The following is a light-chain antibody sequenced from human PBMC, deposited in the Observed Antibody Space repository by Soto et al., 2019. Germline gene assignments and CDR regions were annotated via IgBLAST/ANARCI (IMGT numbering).Light chain of an antibody. CDR2: GAS. J-gene: IGKJ4*01. V-gene: IGKV3D-20*02. CDR3: QHRSNWPRLT. CDR1: QSVSSSY. Sequence: VLTQSPGTLSLSPGERATLSCRASQSVSSSYLAWYQQKPGQAPRLLIYGASSRATGIPDRFSGSGSGTDFTLTISRLEPEDFAVYYCQHRSNWPRLTFGGGTKVDIK.